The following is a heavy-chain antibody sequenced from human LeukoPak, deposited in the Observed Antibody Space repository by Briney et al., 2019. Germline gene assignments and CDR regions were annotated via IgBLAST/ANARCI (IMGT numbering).Heavy chain of an antibody. CDR3: ARAGVDVVLYY. V-gene: IGHV1-46*01. CDR2: INPSGGST. J-gene: IGHJ4*02. CDR1: GYTFTRYY. Sequence: GAPLKVSSKASGYTFTRYYMPCVRQAPGHEREWRVIINPSGGSTSYAQMSQGRVTMTRDTSKSTVYMELSSLRSEDTAVYYCARAGVDVVLYYWGQGTPVTVSS. D-gene: IGHD6-6*01.